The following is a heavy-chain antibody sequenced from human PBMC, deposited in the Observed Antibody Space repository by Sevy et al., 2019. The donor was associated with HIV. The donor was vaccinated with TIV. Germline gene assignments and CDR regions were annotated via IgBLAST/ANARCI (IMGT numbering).Heavy chain of an antibody. Sequence: GGSLRLSCAASGFTFSSYAMHWVRQAPGKGLEWVAVISYDGSNKYYADSVKGRFTISRDNSKNTLYLQMNCLRAEDTAVYYCARDWVGITMVRGVMDAFDIWGQGTMVTVSS. J-gene: IGHJ3*02. CDR1: GFTFSSYA. CDR2: ISYDGSNK. D-gene: IGHD3-10*01. V-gene: IGHV3-30-3*01. CDR3: ARDWVGITMVRGVMDAFDI.